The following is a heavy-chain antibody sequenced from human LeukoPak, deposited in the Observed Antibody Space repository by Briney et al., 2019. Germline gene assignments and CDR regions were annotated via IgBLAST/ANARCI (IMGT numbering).Heavy chain of an antibody. J-gene: IGHJ4*02. CDR3: TRGSSGRRDN. CDR2: MNPNSGNT. CDR1: GYTFTSFD. Sequence: ASVKVSCKASGYTFTSFDINWVRQATGQGLEWMGWMNPNSGNTGYAQSFQGRITMTRDISIGTAYMELSNLTSEDTAIYYCTRGSSGRRDNWGQGTLVTVSA. D-gene: IGHD6-19*01. V-gene: IGHV1-8*01.